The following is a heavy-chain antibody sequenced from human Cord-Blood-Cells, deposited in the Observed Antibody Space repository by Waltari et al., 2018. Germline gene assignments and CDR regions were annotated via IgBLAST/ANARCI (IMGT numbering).Heavy chain of an antibody. V-gene: IGHV1-69*10. D-gene: IGHD6-13*01. CDR2: IIPILGIA. J-gene: IGHJ2*01. Sequence: QVQLVQSGAEVKKPGSSVKVSCKASGGTFSSYAISWVRQAPGQGLEWMGGIIPILGIATYAQKFQGRGTITADKATSTAYMELSSLRSEDTAVYYCARGAGRAAGIPYWYFDLWGRGTLVTVSS. CDR3: ARGAGRAAGIPYWYFDL. CDR1: GGTFSSYA.